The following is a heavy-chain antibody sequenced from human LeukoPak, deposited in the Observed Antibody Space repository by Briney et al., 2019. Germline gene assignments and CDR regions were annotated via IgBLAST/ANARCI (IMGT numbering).Heavy chain of an antibody. V-gene: IGHV3-23*01. J-gene: IGHJ4*02. D-gene: IGHD3-3*01. CDR3: ARVGSDDFWSGYSAFDY. CDR1: GFIFSNYA. CDR2: ISASGGNP. Sequence: GGSLRLSCAASGFIFSNYAMSWVRQAPGKGLEWVSGISASGGNPYYADSVKGRFTISRDNAKNSLYLQMNSLRAEDTAVYYCARVGSDDFWSGYSAFDYWGQGTLVTVSS.